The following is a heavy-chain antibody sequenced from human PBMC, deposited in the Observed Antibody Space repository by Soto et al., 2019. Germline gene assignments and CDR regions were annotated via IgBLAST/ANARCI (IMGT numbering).Heavy chain of an antibody. V-gene: IGHV1-3*01. J-gene: IGHJ2*01. CDR2: INAGNGNT. CDR3: ARGGSLYWYFDL. CDR1: GDTFTSYA. Sequence: VQLVQSGAEVKKPGASGKVSCKASGDTFTSYAMHWVRQAPGQRLEWMGWINAGNGNTKYSQKFQGRVTITRDTSASTAYMELSSLRSEDTAVYYCARGGSLYWYFDLWVRGTLVTVSS. D-gene: IGHD1-26*01.